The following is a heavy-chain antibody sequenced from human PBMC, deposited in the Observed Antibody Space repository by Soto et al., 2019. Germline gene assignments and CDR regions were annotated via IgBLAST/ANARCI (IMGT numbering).Heavy chain of an antibody. Sequence: GGSLRLSCAASGFTFSNAWMNWVRQAPGKGLEWVGRIKSKTDGGTTDYAAPVKGRFTISRDDSKNTLYLQMNSLETEDTAVYYCTTDLSVVPAAQYYYYGMDVWGQGTTVTVSS. CDR2: IKSKTDGGTT. V-gene: IGHV3-15*07. J-gene: IGHJ6*02. D-gene: IGHD2-2*01. CDR1: GFTFSNAW. CDR3: TTDLSVVPAAQYYYYGMDV.